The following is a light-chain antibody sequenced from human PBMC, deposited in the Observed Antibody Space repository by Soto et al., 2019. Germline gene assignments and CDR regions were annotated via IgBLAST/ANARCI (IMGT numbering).Light chain of an antibody. CDR3: QQYSSSPFA. CDR2: GAS. CDR1: QSVSSTY. Sequence: EIVLTQSPGTLSLSSGERATLSCRASQSVSSTYLAWYQQKPGQAPRLLIYGASNRATGIPDRFSGSGSGTDFTLTISRLEPEDFAVYYCQQYSSSPFAFGPGTKVDI. V-gene: IGKV3-20*01. J-gene: IGKJ3*01.